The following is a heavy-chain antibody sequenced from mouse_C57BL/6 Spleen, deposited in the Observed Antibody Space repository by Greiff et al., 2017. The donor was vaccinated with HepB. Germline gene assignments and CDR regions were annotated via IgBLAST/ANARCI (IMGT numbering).Heavy chain of an antibody. J-gene: IGHJ1*03. V-gene: IGHV1-26*01. Sequence: VQLQQSGPELVKPGASVKISCKASGYTFTDYYMNWVKQSHGKSLEWIGDINPNNGGTSYNQKFKGKATLTVDKSSSTAYMELRSLTSEDSAVYYCARWGCGHWYFDVWGTGTTVTVSS. CDR2: INPNNGGT. CDR3: ARWGCGHWYFDV. D-gene: IGHD3-3*01. CDR1: GYTFTDYY.